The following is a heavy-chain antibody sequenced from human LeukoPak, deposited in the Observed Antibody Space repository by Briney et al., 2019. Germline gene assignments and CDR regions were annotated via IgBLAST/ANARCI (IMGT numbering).Heavy chain of an antibody. J-gene: IGHJ3*01. CDR3: AREGYYGAFDF. CDR1: GFTFSDYS. D-gene: IGHD3-10*01. CDR2: ISGNSVI. Sequence: GGSLRLSCVSSGFTFSDYSMNWVRRAPGKGLEWISYISGNSVIYYADSVRGRFTISRDNAKNSVYLQMNSLRDEDTAVYYCAREGYYGAFDFWGQGTMVTVSS. V-gene: IGHV3-48*02.